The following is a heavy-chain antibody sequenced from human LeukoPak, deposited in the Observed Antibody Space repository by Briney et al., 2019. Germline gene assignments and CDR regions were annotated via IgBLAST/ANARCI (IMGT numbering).Heavy chain of an antibody. D-gene: IGHD3-10*01. Sequence: SETLSLTCAVYAGSFSGYYWSWIRQPPGKGLEWIGEINHSGSTNYNPSLKSRVTISVDTSKNQFSLKLSSVTAADTAVYYCARVRRVVRGVIISTFDYWGQGTLVTVSS. CDR1: AGSFSGYY. CDR3: ARVRRVVRGVIISTFDY. V-gene: IGHV4-34*01. J-gene: IGHJ4*02. CDR2: INHSGST.